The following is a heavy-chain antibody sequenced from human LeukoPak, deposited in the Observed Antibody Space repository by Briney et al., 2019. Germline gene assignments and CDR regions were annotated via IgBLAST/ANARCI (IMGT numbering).Heavy chain of an antibody. D-gene: IGHD5-12*01. J-gene: IGHJ4*02. CDR1: GFTFSSYG. Sequence: PGRSLRLSCAASGFTFSSYGMHWVRQAPGKGLEWVAVIWYDGSNKYYADSVKGRFTISRDNAKNSLYLQMNSLRAEDTAVYYCARGKMANDYWGQGTLVTVSS. CDR2: IWYDGSNK. V-gene: IGHV3-33*01. CDR3: ARGKMANDY.